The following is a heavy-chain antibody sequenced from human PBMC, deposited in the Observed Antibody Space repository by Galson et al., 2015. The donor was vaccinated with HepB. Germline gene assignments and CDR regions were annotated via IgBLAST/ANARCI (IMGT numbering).Heavy chain of an antibody. CDR3: ARDHLHSLDY. V-gene: IGHV1-18*04. CDR2: ISINSGNT. Sequence: SVKVSCKASGYSFTGNGISWVRQAPGQGLEWLGWISINSGNTNYAQRLQGRVTLTRDTSTNTAYMELRRLRSDDAAVYYCARDHLHSLDYWGQGTLVTVSS. CDR1: GYSFTGNG. J-gene: IGHJ4*02.